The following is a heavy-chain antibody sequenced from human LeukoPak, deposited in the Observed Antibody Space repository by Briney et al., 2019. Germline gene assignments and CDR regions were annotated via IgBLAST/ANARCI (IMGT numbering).Heavy chain of an antibody. J-gene: IGHJ4*02. Sequence: SETLSLTCTVSSDSIFTSNWWSWVRQPPGKGLEWIGQIFHSGSTSYSPSLKSRVTISMDKSKNQISLRLTSVTAADTAVYYCARSPTKRVPEDYWGQGTLVTVSS. CDR3: ARSPTKRVPEDY. CDR2: IFHSGST. V-gene: IGHV4-4*02. D-gene: IGHD2-2*01. CDR1: SDSIFTSNW.